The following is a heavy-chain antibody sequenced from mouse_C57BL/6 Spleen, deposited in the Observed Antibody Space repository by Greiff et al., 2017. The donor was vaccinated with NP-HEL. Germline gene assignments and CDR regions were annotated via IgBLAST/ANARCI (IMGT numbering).Heavy chain of an antibody. V-gene: IGHV3-6*01. CDR3: AREDWITTVVATNFDV. D-gene: IGHD1-1*01. Sequence: EVQLQESGPGLVKPSQSLSLTCSVTGYSITSGYYWNWIRQFPGNKLEWMGYISYDGSNNYNPSLKNPISITRDTSKNQFFLKLNAVTTEDTATYYCAREDWITTVVATNFDVWGTGTTVTVSS. J-gene: IGHJ1*03. CDR1: GYSITSGYY. CDR2: ISYDGSN.